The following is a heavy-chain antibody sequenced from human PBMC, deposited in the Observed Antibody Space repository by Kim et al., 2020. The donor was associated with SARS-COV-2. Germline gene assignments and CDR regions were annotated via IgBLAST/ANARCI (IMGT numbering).Heavy chain of an antibody. CDR1: GFTFSSYD. J-gene: IGHJ6*03. V-gene: IGHV3-13*01. D-gene: IGHD3-10*01. CDR3: ARADVITMVRAKTPYYYYIDV. CDR2: IGTAGDT. Sequence: GGSLRLSCAASGFTFSSYDMHWVRQATGKGLEWVSVIGTAGDTYYPGSVKGRFTISRENAKNSLYLQMNSLRAGDTAVYYCARADVITMVRAKTPYYYYIDVGGQRTAVTVSS.